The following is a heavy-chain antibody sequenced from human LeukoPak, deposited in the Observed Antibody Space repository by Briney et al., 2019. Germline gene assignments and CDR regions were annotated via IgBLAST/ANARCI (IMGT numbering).Heavy chain of an antibody. CDR1: GFTFSSYA. CDR2: ISGSGGST. D-gene: IGHD6-19*01. CDR3: AKNRWDSSGWSVLLFDY. Sequence: GGSLRLSCAASGFTFSSYAMSWVRQAPGKGLEWVSAISGSGGSTYYADSVKGRFTISRDNSKNALYLQMNSLRAEDTAVYYCAKNRWDSSGWSVLLFDYWGQGTLVTVSS. J-gene: IGHJ4*02. V-gene: IGHV3-23*01.